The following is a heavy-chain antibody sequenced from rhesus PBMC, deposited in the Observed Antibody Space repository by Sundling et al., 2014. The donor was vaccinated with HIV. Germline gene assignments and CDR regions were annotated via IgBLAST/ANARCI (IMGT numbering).Heavy chain of an antibody. CDR2: IGGYSGRT. Sequence: QVQLQESGPGLVKPSETLSLTCAVSGYSISSGYGWSWIRQPPGKGLEWIGFIGGYSGRTDFNPSLESRVTISKDTSKNQFSLNLNSVTAADTAVYFCARLGLHCSDGVCYWGHFDSWGQGVLVTVSS. CDR3: ARLGLHCSDGVCYWGHFDS. D-gene: IGHD2-39*02. CDR1: GYSISSGYG. J-gene: IGHJ4*01. V-gene: IGHV4-127*01.